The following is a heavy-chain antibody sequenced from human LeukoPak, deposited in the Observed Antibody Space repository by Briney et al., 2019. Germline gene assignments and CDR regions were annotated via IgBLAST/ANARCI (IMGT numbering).Heavy chain of an antibody. CDR1: GFTFSSYA. Sequence: GGSLRLSCAASGFTFSSYAMSWVRQAPGKGLEWVSAISGSGGNTYYADSVKGRFTISRDSSKNTLSLQMNSLRAEDTAVYYCAKGGYYDSSSYWGQEILVTVSS. D-gene: IGHD3-22*01. V-gene: IGHV3-23*01. CDR2: ISGSGGNT. CDR3: AKGGYYDSSSY. J-gene: IGHJ4*02.